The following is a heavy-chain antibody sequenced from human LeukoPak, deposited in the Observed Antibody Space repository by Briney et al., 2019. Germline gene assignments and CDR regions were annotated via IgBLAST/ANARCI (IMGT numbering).Heavy chain of an antibody. J-gene: IGHJ4*02. V-gene: IGHV4-39*01. Sequence: SKTLSLTCIVSGGSITSRSFYWGWIRQPPGKGLEWIGSIYYSGTTHYNPSLKSRATLSVDTSKNQFSLNLSSVTAPDTAVYYCARHAWVGRTGFDYWGRGTLVTVSS. D-gene: IGHD2-8*02. CDR2: IYYSGTT. CDR1: GGSITSRSFY. CDR3: ARHAWVGRTGFDY.